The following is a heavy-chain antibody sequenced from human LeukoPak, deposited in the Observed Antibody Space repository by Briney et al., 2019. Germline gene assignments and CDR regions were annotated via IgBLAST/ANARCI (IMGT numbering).Heavy chain of an antibody. Sequence: GGSLRLSCAASGFTFSSYSMNWVRQAPGKGLEWVSSISSSSSYIYYADSVKGRFTISRDNAKNSLYLQMNSLRAEDTAVYYCARDLPYYYGSGKDYWGQGTLVTVSS. V-gene: IGHV3-21*01. CDR3: ARDLPYYYGSGKDY. CDR1: GFTFSSYS. J-gene: IGHJ4*02. D-gene: IGHD3-10*01. CDR2: ISSSSSYI.